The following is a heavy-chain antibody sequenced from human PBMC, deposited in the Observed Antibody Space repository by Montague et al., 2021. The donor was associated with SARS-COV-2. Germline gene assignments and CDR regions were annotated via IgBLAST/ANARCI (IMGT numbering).Heavy chain of an antibody. CDR2: IRHNGGT. Sequence: SETLSLTCAVYGESFTDFFWNWIRQTPEKGLGWVGEIRHNGGTHYNPSLKSRVTISVDTSKNQVSLKLSSVTAADTAVYYCARGQRFFDWPYDAFDIWAQGTMVIVSS. D-gene: IGHD3-9*01. J-gene: IGHJ3*02. CDR3: ARGQRFFDWPYDAFDI. CDR1: GESFTDFF. V-gene: IGHV4-34*01.